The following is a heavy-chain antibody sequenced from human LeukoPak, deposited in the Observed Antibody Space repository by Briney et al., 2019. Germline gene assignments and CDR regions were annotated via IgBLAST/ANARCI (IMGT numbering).Heavy chain of an antibody. CDR2: ISYDGSNK. CDR1: GFTFSSYG. J-gene: IGHJ4*02. D-gene: IGHD4-17*01. V-gene: IGHV3-30*18. Sequence: GGSLRLSCAASGFTFSSYGMHWVRQAPGKGLGWVAVISYDGSNKYDADSVKGRFTISRDNSKNTLYLQMNGLRAEDTAVYYCAKDGTTVTHHLDYWGQGTLVTVSS. CDR3: AKDGTTVTHHLDY.